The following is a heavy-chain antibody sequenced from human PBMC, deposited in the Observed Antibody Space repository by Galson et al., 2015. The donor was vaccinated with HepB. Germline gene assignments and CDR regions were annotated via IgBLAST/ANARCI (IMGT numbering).Heavy chain of an antibody. CDR3: ARTLGVTTHLFGY. V-gene: IGHV3-48*01. CDR1: GFTFSSYS. CDR2: ISSSSSTI. D-gene: IGHD4-17*01. Sequence: SLRLSCAASGFTFSSYSMNWVRQAPGKGLEWVSYISSSSSTIYYADSVKGRFTISRDNAKNSLYLQMNSLRAEDTAVYYCARTLGVTTHLFGYWGQGTLVTVSS. J-gene: IGHJ4*02.